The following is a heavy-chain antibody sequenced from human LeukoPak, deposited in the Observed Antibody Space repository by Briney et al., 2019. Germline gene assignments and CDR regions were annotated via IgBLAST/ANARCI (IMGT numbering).Heavy chain of an antibody. Sequence: SETLSLTCAVYGGSFSGYYWSWIRQPPGKGLEWIGEINHNGSTNYNPSLKSRVTISVDTSKNQFSLKLSSVTAADTAVYYCARGYCSSTSCPGFDYWGQGTLVTVSS. J-gene: IGHJ4*02. D-gene: IGHD2-2*01. CDR1: GGSFSGYY. CDR2: INHNGST. CDR3: ARGYCSSTSCPGFDY. V-gene: IGHV4-34*01.